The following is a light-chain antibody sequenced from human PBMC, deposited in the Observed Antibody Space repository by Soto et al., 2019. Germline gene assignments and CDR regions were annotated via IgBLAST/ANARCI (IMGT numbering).Light chain of an antibody. Sequence: QSVLTQTPSASGTPGQRVAFSCSGSTSNIGANTVNWYQQLPGAAPKLLIYSLSQRPSGVPDRFSGSKSGTSASLAISGLQSDDEADYYCAAWDDSLNGYVFGTGTKLTVL. CDR2: SLS. CDR1: TSNIGANT. CDR3: AAWDDSLNGYV. J-gene: IGLJ1*01. V-gene: IGLV1-44*01.